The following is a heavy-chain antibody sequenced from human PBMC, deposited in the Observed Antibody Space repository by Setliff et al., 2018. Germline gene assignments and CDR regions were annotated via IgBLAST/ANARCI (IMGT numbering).Heavy chain of an antibody. CDR2: TYYRGST. CDR1: GGSISSSSYY. J-gene: IGHJ6*03. Sequence: NPSETMSLTCTVSGGSISSSSYYWGWIRQPPGKGLEWIGSTYYRGSTYYNPSLKSRVTISVDTSKNQFSLKLSSVTAADTAVYYCARLDGAGLWSHYYYYYMDVWGKGTTVTVPS. CDR3: ARLDGAGLWSHYYYYYMDV. D-gene: IGHD5-18*01. V-gene: IGHV4-39*01.